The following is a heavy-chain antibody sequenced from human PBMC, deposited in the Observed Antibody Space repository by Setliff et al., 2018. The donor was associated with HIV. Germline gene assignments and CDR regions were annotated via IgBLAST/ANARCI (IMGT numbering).Heavy chain of an antibody. Sequence: SETLSLTCTVSGDSISTYYWSWIRQPPGKGLEWIGYIYISGRTSYNPSLKSRVTISVDTSKNQFSLKLSSVTAADTAIYYCSRSPKGRYGDYVYAFDIWGQGTKVTVSS. CDR2: IYISGRT. CDR3: SRSPKGRYGDYVYAFDI. J-gene: IGHJ3*02. V-gene: IGHV4-4*09. D-gene: IGHD4-17*01. CDR1: GDSISTYY.